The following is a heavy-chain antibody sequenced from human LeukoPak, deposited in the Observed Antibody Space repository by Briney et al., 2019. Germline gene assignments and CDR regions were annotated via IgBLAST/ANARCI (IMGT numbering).Heavy chain of an antibody. CDR3: ARNPGEMATISSAFDY. D-gene: IGHD5-24*01. J-gene: IGHJ4*02. CDR1: RFTFSSYS. V-gene: IGHV3-21*01. Sequence: GGSLRLSCAASRFTFSSYSMNWVRQVPGKGLEWVSCISSSSSYKYYADSVKGRFTISRDNAKNSLHLQMNSLRAEDTAVYYCARNPGEMATISSAFDYWGQGSLVTVSS. CDR2: ISSSSSYK.